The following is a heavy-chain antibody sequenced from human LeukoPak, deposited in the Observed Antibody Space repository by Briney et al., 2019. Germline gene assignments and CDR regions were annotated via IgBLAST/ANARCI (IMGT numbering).Heavy chain of an antibody. J-gene: IGHJ4*02. CDR2: MNPNSGNT. CDR1: GYTFTSYD. Sequence: ASVKVSCKASGYTFTSYDINWVRQATGQGLEWMGWMNPNSGNTGYAQKFQGRVTMTRNTSISTAYMELSSLRSEDTAVYYCASVGRDYYDSSGTVRRFDYWGQGTLVTVSS. V-gene: IGHV1-8*01. D-gene: IGHD3-22*01. CDR3: ASVGRDYYDSSGTVRRFDY.